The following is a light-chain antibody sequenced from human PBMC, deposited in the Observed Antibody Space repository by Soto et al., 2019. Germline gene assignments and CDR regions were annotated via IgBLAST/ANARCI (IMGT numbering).Light chain of an antibody. CDR1: NIGSKS. CDR3: QIWDTSSVHPVV. CDR2: YAS. Sequence: SYELTQPPSVSVAPGETARITCGGNNIGSKSVHWYQQKPGQAPVLVIYYASARPSWIPERLSGSNSVNTATLTISRVEAGDEADYYCQIWDTSSVHPVVFGGGTKLTVL. J-gene: IGLJ2*01. V-gene: IGLV3-21*04.